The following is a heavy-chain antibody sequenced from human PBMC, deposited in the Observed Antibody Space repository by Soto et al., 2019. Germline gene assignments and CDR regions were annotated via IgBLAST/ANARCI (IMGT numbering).Heavy chain of an antibody. CDR3: ARRRAVAGHDAFDI. Sequence: PSETLSLTCTVSGGSISSSSYYWVWIRQPPGKGLEWIGSIYYSGSTYYNPPLKSRVTISVGTSKNQFSLKLSSVTAADTAVYYCARRRAVAGHDAFDIWGQGTMVTVSS. J-gene: IGHJ3*02. V-gene: IGHV4-39*01. CDR2: IYYSGST. CDR1: GGSISSSSYY. D-gene: IGHD6-19*01.